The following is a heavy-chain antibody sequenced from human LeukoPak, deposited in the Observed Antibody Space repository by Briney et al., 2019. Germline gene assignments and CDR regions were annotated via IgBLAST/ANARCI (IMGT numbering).Heavy chain of an antibody. V-gene: IGHV5-51*01. Sequence: GESLKISCKGSGYSFTSYWIGWVRQMPGKGLEWMGIIYPGDSDTRYSPSFQSQVTISADKSISTAYLQWSSLKASDTAMYYCARRGIYYGSGSYFDYWGQGTLVTVSS. CDR2: IYPGDSDT. D-gene: IGHD3-10*01. CDR3: ARRGIYYGSGSYFDY. J-gene: IGHJ4*02. CDR1: GYSFTSYW.